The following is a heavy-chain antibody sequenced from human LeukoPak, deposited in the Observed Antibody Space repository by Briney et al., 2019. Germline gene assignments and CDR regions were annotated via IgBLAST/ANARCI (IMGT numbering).Heavy chain of an antibody. CDR1: GGSISSSSYY. J-gene: IGHJ5*02. Sequence: SETLSLTCTVSGGSISSSSYYWGWIRQPPGKGLEWIGSIYYSGSTYYNPSLKSRVTISVDTSKNQFSLKLSSVTAADTAVYYCARQEGMVRGRTNWFDPWGQGTLVTVSS. V-gene: IGHV4-39*01. D-gene: IGHD3-10*01. CDR2: IYYSGST. CDR3: ARQEGMVRGRTNWFDP.